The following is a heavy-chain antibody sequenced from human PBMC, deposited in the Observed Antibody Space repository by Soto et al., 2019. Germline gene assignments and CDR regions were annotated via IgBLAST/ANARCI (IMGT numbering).Heavy chain of an antibody. CDR3: AREWSIVVLVAATGRGDYYYGMDV. V-gene: IGHV1-69*06. J-gene: IGHJ6*02. D-gene: IGHD2-15*01. CDR2: IIPIFGTA. Sequence: GASVKVSCKASGGTFSSYAISWVRQAPGQGLEWMGGIIPIFGTANYAQKFQGRVTITADKSTSTAYMELSSLRSEDTAVYYCAREWSIVVLVAATGRGDYYYGMDVWGHGTTVTVSS. CDR1: GGTFSSYA.